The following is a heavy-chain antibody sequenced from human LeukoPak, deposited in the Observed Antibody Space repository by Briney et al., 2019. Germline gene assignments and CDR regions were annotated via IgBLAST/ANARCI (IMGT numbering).Heavy chain of an antibody. Sequence: PGGSLRLSCAASGFTFSSYAMHWVRQAPGKGLEWVAVISYDGSNKYYADSVKGRFTISRDNSKNTLYLQMNSLRAEDTAVYYCAKDVTMIVVVITHFDYWGQGTLVTVSS. D-gene: IGHD3-22*01. CDR2: ISYDGSNK. CDR3: AKDVTMIVVVITHFDY. V-gene: IGHV3-30*04. J-gene: IGHJ4*02. CDR1: GFTFSSYA.